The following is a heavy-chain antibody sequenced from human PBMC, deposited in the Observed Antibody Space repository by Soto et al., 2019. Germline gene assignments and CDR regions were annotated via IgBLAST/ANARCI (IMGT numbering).Heavy chain of an antibody. Sequence: GGSLRLSCAASGFTFSSYSMNWVRQAPGKGLEWVSYISSVSSTIYYADSVKGRFTISRDNAKNSLYLQMNSLRGEDTAVYYCARDLYGDYIFDYWDQGTLVTVSS. D-gene: IGHD4-17*01. CDR3: ARDLYGDYIFDY. CDR1: GFTFSSYS. CDR2: ISSVSSTI. V-gene: IGHV3-48*01. J-gene: IGHJ4*02.